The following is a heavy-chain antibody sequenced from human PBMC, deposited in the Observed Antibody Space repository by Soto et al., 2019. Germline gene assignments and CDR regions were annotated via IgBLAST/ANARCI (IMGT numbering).Heavy chain of an antibody. CDR1: GFTFSSYA. Sequence: GGSLRLSCAASGFTFSSYAMSWVRQAPGKGLEWESGISDRGVSTYYADTVKGRFTISIDNSNITFYLQLISLRAVVTAVYYCAKFLAGRRYDYWGQGTLVTVSS. D-gene: IGHD6-13*01. V-gene: IGHV3-23*01. J-gene: IGHJ4*02. CDR2: ISDRGVST. CDR3: AKFLAGRRYDY.